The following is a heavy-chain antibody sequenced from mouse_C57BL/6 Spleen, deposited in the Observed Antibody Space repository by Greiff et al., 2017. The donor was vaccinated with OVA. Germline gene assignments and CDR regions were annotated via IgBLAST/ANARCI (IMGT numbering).Heavy chain of an antibody. CDR3: ARRGDRNYGGDYFDY. V-gene: IGHV1-81*01. D-gene: IGHD2-5*01. Sequence: VQLQQSGAELARPGASVKLSCKASGYTFTSYGISWVKQRTGQGLEWIGEIYPRSGNTYYNEKFKGKATLTADKSSSTAYMELRSLTSEDSAVYFCARRGDRNYGGDYFDYWGQGTTLTVSS. J-gene: IGHJ2*01. CDR1: GYTFTSYG. CDR2: IYPRSGNT.